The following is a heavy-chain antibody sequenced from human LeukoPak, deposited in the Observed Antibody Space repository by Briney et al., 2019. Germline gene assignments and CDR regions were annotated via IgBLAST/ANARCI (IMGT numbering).Heavy chain of an antibody. V-gene: IGHV3-30-3*01. CDR2: ISYDGGNK. CDR3: ARGDGYNFFDY. CDR1: GFTFNSYA. Sequence: PGGSLRLSCAASGFTFNSYATHWVRQAPGKGLEWMAVISYDGGNKYYADSVKGRFTISRDNSKNTLYLQMKSLRAEDTAVYYCARGDGYNFFDYWGQGTLVTVSS. J-gene: IGHJ4*02. D-gene: IGHD5-24*01.